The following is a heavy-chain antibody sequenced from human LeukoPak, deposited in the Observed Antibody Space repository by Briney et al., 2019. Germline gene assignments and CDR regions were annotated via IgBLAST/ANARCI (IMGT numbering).Heavy chain of an antibody. J-gene: IGHJ3*02. CDR2: MNPNSGNT. D-gene: IGHD6-6*01. CDR1: GYTFTSYD. Sequence: GASVKVSCKASGYTFTSYDINWVRQATGQGLEWMGWMNPNSGNTDYAQKFQGRVTMTRNTSISIVYMELSSLRSEDTAVYYCARGTAARDAFDIWGQGTMVTVSS. CDR3: ARGTAARDAFDI. V-gene: IGHV1-8*01.